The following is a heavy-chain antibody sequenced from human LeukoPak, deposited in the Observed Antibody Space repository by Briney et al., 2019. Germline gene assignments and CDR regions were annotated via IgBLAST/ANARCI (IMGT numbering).Heavy chain of an antibody. J-gene: IGHJ6*01. CDR2: IYYSGST. D-gene: IGHD6-13*01. V-gene: IGHV4-59*01. CDR1: GGSISSYY. CDR3: ARFSPSSRNGMDV. Sequence: SETLSLTCTVSGGSISSYYWSWIRQPPGKGLEWIGYIYYSGSTNYNPSLKSRVTISVDTSKNQFSLKLSSVTAADTAVYYCARFSPSSRNGMDVWGQGTTVTVSS.